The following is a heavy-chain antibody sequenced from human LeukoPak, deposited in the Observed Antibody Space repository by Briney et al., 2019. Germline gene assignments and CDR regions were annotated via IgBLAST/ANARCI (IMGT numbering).Heavy chain of an antibody. CDR1: GFTFSSYS. V-gene: IGHV3-48*01. J-gene: IGHJ4*02. Sequence: GGSLRLSCAASGFTFSSYSMNWVRQAPGKGLEWVSYISSSSSTIYYADSVKGRFTISRDKAKNSLYLQMNSLRAEDTAVYYCARVVYDSSGYYPSIDYWGQGTLVTVSS. D-gene: IGHD3-22*01. CDR3: ARVVYDSSGYYPSIDY. CDR2: ISSSSSTI.